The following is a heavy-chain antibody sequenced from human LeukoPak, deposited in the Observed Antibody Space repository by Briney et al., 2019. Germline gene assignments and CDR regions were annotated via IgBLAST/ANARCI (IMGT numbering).Heavy chain of an antibody. J-gene: IGHJ4*02. D-gene: IGHD3-3*01. CDR2: IKQGRSEK. CDR3: ARSPAFGVVIVYYFDY. V-gene: IGHV3-7*01. Sequence: GGSLRLSCAASGFTLSSYWMSWVRQAPGKGLEWVANIKQGRSEKYYVDSVKGRFTIPRDNDKNSLYLKITSLGDEDTAVYYCARSPAFGVVIVYYFDYWGQGTLVTVSS. CDR1: GFTLSSYW.